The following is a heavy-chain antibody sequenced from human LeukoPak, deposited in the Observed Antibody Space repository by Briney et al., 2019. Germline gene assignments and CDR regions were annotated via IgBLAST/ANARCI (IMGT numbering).Heavy chain of an antibody. CDR2: INHSGST. CDR3: ARFLDPRVGARSWYFDL. D-gene: IGHD1-26*01. CDR1: GGSFSGYY. Sequence: SETLSLTCAVYGGSFSGYYWSWIRQPPGKGLEWIGEINHSGSTNYNPSLKSRVTISVDTSKNQFSLKLSSVTAADTAVYYCARFLDPRVGARSWYFDLWGRGTLVTVSS. J-gene: IGHJ2*01. V-gene: IGHV4-34*01.